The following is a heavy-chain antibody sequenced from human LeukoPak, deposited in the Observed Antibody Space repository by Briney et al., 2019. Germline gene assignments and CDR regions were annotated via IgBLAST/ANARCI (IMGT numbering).Heavy chain of an antibody. D-gene: IGHD2-2*01. CDR2: IYYSGST. V-gene: IGHV4-59*01. Sequence: SETLSLTCTVSGGSISSYYWSWIRQPPGKGLEWIGYIYYSGSTNYNPSLKSRVTISVDTSKNQFSLKLSSVTAADTAVYYCARAIGEYETYYYYYMDVWGKGTTVTVSS. J-gene: IGHJ6*03. CDR1: GGSISSYY. CDR3: ARAIGEYETYYYYYMDV.